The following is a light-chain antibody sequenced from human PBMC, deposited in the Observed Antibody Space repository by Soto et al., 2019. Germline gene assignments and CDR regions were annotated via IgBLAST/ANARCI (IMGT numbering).Light chain of an antibody. Sequence: QSVLTQPPSVSAAPGQRVTISCSGSGSNIGNNHVSWYRQLPGTAPKLLMYNNNQRPSGVPDRFSGSKSGTSASLAISGLQSEDEADYHCAAWDDSLNGLVFGGGTKLTVL. CDR3: AAWDDSLNGLV. J-gene: IGLJ3*02. V-gene: IGLV1-44*01. CDR2: NNN. CDR1: GSNIGNNH.